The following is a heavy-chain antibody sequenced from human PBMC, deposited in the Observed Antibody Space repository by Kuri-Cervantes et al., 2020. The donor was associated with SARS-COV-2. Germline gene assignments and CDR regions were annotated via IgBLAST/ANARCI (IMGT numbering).Heavy chain of an antibody. J-gene: IGHJ4*02. CDR2: IWYDGSNK. D-gene: IGHD5-24*01. V-gene: IGHV3-33*08. Sequence: GESLKISCAASGFIFGDYAMHWVRQAPGKGLEWVAVIWYDGSNKYYADSVKGRFTISRDNSKNTLYLQMNSLRAEDTAVYYCARDLRGNYSLDYWGQGTLVTVSS. CDR1: GFIFGDYA. CDR3: ARDLRGNYSLDY.